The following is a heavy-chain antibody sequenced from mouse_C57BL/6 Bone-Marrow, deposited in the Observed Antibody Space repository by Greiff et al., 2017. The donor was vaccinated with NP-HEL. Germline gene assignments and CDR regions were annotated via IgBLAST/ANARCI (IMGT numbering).Heavy chain of an antibody. CDR3: ARFYGNYVGYAMDY. V-gene: IGHV5-6*01. CDR2: ISSGGSYT. CDR1: GFTFSSYG. Sequence: EVQLQQSGGDLVKPGGSLKLSCAASGFTFSSYGMSWVRQTPDKRLEWVATISSGGSYTYYPDSVKGRFTISRDNAKNTLYLQMSSLKSEDTAMYYCARFYGNYVGYAMDYWGQGTSVTVSS. J-gene: IGHJ4*01. D-gene: IGHD2-1*01.